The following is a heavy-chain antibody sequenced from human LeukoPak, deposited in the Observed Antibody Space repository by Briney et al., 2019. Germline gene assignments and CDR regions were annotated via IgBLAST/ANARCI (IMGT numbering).Heavy chain of an antibody. D-gene: IGHD3-10*01. V-gene: IGHV1-69*02. Sequence: SVKVSCKASGGTFSSYTISWVRQAPGQGLEWVGRIIPIFGEQDYAQKFQGRVTITADMSTSTAYMELSSLRSEDTAVYYCARKGGLGTYGIFDYWGQGTLVTVSS. CDR1: GGTFSSYT. CDR3: ARKGGLGTYGIFDY. J-gene: IGHJ4*02. CDR2: IIPIFGEQ.